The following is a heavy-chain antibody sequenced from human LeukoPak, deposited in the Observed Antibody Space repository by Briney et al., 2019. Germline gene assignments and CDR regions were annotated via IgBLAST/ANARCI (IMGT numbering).Heavy chain of an antibody. CDR2: IKGDGSEI. V-gene: IGHV3-7*01. CDR1: GFTFSTYW. Sequence: GGSLSLSCAASGFTFSTYWMSWVRQAPGTGLEWVADIKGDGSEIYYVDSVKGRFTISRDNAKNSLYLQMNSLRVEDTAVYYCAREGGAVAPNYFNYWGQGTLVTVSS. D-gene: IGHD3-16*01. CDR3: AREGGAVAPNYFNY. J-gene: IGHJ4*02.